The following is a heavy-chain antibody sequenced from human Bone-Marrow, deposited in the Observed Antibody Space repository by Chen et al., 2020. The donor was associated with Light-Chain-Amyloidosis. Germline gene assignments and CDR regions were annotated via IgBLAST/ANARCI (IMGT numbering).Heavy chain of an antibody. Sequence: VQLVESGGGLVQPGGSLRLSWVGSGFTFSNNAMTWVRQAPGKGLEWIGYSSESGIPYYTPSLKSRVTISLDTSKNQFSLNLTSVTAADTAVYFCARGPSFKFESSDSQSNWFDPWGQGVLATVSS. CDR3: ARGPSFKFESSDSQSNWFDP. D-gene: IGHD3-22*01. CDR2: SSESGIP. J-gene: IGHJ5*02. V-gene: IGHV4-31*11. CDR1: GFTFSNNAM.